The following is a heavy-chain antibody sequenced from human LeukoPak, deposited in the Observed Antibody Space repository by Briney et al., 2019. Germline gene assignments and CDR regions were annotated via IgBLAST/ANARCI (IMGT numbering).Heavy chain of an antibody. Sequence: ASVKVSCKASGGSLSSYCISWVRQDPGHGLEWMGGVIPIFGTGNYAQKFQGRVTITADESTSTAYMERSSLRSEDTAVYYCARESAPTGYSSSWFQYYFDYWGQGTLVTVSS. CDR2: VIPIFGTG. D-gene: IGHD6-13*01. J-gene: IGHJ4*02. V-gene: IGHV1-69*13. CDR3: ARESAPTGYSSSWFQYYFDY. CDR1: GGSLSSYC.